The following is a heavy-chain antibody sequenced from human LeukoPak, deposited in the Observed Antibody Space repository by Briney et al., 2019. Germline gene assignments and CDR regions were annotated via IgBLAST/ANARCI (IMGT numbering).Heavy chain of an antibody. CDR1: RFTFSLYT. V-gene: IGHV3-30*04. D-gene: IGHD3/OR15-3a*01. J-gene: IGHJ3*02. CDR2: TSHDGGIN. Sequence: GGSLRLSCVGSRFTFSLYTIHWVRQGPGKGLEWVAATSHDGGINYYADSVKGRFTISRDNSKNTLYLQMNSLRAEDTAVYYCAKVSGPFADDAFDIWGQGTMVTVSS. CDR3: AKVSGPFADDAFDI.